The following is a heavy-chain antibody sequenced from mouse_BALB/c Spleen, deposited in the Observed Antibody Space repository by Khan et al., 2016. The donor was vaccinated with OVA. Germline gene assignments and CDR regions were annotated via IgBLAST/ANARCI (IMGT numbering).Heavy chain of an antibody. Sequence: QVQLKESGPGLVVPSQSLSITCTISGFSLTNYGIHWVRQPPGKGLEWLVVIWSDGSTTYNSALKSRLTISKDNSKSQAFLKMNSIQTADTAMYFCARQPYYHYNVMDYWGQGTSVTVSS. CDR3: ARQPYYHYNVMDY. D-gene: IGHD2-10*01. CDR2: IWSDGST. CDR1: GFSLTNYG. J-gene: IGHJ4*01. V-gene: IGHV2-6-1*01.